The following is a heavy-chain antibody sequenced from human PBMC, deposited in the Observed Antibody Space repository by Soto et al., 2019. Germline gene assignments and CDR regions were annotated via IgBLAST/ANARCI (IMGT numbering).Heavy chain of an antibody. D-gene: IGHD3-3*01. V-gene: IGHV4-39*01. CDR3: ARHGRFSLIAQSYFDP. CDR1: GDSISDSSYY. CDR2: IYYSGYT. J-gene: IGHJ5*02. Sequence: TLSLTCTDSGDSISDSSYYWGWIRQPPGQGLEWIGTIYYSGYTYYNMSLKGRVTISVDTSKNQFSLMLTSVTAADTALYFCARHGRFSLIAQSYFDPWGLGTLVTVSS.